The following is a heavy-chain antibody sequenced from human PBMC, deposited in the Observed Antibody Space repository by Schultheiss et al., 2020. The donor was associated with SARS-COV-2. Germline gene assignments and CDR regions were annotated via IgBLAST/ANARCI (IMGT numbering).Heavy chain of an antibody. V-gene: IGHV4-39*01. CDR2: INHSGST. Sequence: SETLSLTCTVSGGSISSGDYYWSWIRQPPGKGLEWIGEINHSGSTNYNPSLKSRVTISVDTSKNQFSLKLSSVTAADTAVYYCARRVALIAAAGSYWFDPWGQGTLVTVSS. J-gene: IGHJ5*02. CDR3: ARRVALIAAAGSYWFDP. CDR1: GGSISSGDYY. D-gene: IGHD6-13*01.